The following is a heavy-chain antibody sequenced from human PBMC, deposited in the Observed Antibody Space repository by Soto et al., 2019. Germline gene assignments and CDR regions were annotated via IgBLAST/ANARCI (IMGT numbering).Heavy chain of an antibody. V-gene: IGHV3-7*03. CDR2: IKEDGSEK. CDR1: GFTFSSYA. Sequence: GSLRLSCAASGFTFSSYAMSWVRQAPWKGLEWVANIKEDGSEKYYVDSVKGRFTISRDNAEKSLYLQMNSLRAEDSAVYYRARGIQQLDSWGQGTTVTVSS. CDR3: ARGIQQLDS. J-gene: IGHJ6*02. D-gene: IGHD6-13*01.